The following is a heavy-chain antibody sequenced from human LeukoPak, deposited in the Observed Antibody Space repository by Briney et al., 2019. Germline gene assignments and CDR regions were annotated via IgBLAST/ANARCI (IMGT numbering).Heavy chain of an antibody. CDR2: MYNNGNT. CDR3: ARVGGDRVAY. CDR1: GFTFSTYS. J-gene: IGHJ4*02. Sequence: GGSLRLSCAASGFTFSTYSMNWVRQAPGKGLEWVSVMYNNGNTHYADSVKGRFTISRDNAKNTLYLQMNSLRPEDTAVYYCARVGGDRVAYWGQGTLVTVSS. D-gene: IGHD4-17*01. V-gene: IGHV3-53*01.